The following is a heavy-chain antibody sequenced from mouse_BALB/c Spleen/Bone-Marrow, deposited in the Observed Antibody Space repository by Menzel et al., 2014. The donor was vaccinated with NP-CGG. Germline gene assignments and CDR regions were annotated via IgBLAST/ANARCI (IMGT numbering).Heavy chain of an antibody. CDR2: ISSGSSTI. V-gene: IGHV5-17*02. J-gene: IGHJ3*01. CDR1: GFTFSSFG. CDR3: AIRAY. Sequence: EVQRVESGGGLVLPGGSRKLSCAASGFTFSSFGMHWVRQAPEKGLEWVAYISSGSSTIYYADTVKGRFTISRDNPKNTLFLQMTSLRPEDTAMYYCAIRAYWGQGTLVTVSA. D-gene: IGHD3-2*02.